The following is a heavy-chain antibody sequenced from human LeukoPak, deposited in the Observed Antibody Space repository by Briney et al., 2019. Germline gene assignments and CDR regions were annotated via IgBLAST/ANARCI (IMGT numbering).Heavy chain of an antibody. D-gene: IGHD6-13*01. J-gene: IGHJ4*02. Sequence: GGSLRLSCAASGFTFSNYAMSWVRQAPGKGLEWVSAISGSGESTYYTGSVRGRFTISRDNSKNTLYLQMNSLRAEDTAVYYCAKVTNIAAKVPNYFDYWGQGTLVTVSS. CDR2: ISGSGEST. CDR1: GFTFSNYA. V-gene: IGHV3-23*01. CDR3: AKVTNIAAKVPNYFDY.